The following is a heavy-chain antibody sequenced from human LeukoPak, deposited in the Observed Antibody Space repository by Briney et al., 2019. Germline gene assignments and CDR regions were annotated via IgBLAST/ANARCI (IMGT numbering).Heavy chain of an antibody. CDR2: IYPGDSDT. J-gene: IGHJ4*02. V-gene: IGHV5-51*01. CDR1: GYSFTSYW. CDR3: ARQPVVTPGLVDY. D-gene: IGHD4-23*01. Sequence: GESLKISCKGSGYSFTSYWISWVRQMPGKGLEWMGTIYPGDSDTRYSPSFQGQVTISADKSISTAYLQWSSLKASDTAMYYCARQPVVTPGLVDYWGQGTLVTVSS.